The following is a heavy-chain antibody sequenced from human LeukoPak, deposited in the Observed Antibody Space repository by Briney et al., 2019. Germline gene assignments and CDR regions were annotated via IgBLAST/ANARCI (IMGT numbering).Heavy chain of an antibody. J-gene: IGHJ4*02. CDR3: ARDLAYSYGYFDY. CDR1: GFTFSSYS. V-gene: IGHV3-48*01. CDR2: ISSSSSTI. D-gene: IGHD5-18*01. Sequence: GGSLRLSSAASGFTFSSYSMNWVRQAPGKGLEWVSYISSSSSTIYYADSVKGRFTISRDNAKNSLYLQMNSLRAEDTAVYYCARDLAYSYGYFDYWGQGTLVTVSS.